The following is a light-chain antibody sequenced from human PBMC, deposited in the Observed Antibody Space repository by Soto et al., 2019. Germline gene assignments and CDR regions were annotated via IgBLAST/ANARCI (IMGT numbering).Light chain of an antibody. J-gene: IGKJ2*01. CDR1: QSVLYSSNNKNC. Sequence: DIVMTQSPDSLAVSMSERATINCKSSQSVLYSSNNKNCLAWYQQKPGQPPKLLIYWASTRESGVPDRFSGSGSGTDFTLTISSLQAEDVAVYYCQQYYSTPYTFGQGTKLEIK. CDR2: WAS. CDR3: QQYYSTPYT. V-gene: IGKV4-1*01.